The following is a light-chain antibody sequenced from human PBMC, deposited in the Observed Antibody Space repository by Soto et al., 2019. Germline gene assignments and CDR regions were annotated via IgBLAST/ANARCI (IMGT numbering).Light chain of an antibody. CDR2: DAS. V-gene: IGKV3-11*01. CDR1: QSVSSY. Sequence: ESVLTKSPATLSLSPGERAALSCRASQSVSSYLAWYQQKPGQAPRLLIYDASNRATGIPARFSGSGSGTDFTLTISSLEPEDFAVYYCQQRSNWPPMYTFGQGTKLEIK. J-gene: IGKJ2*01. CDR3: QQRSNWPPMYT.